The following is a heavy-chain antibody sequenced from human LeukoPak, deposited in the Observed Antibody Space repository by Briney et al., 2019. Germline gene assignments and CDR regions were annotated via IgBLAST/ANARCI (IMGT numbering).Heavy chain of an antibody. Sequence: GGSLRLFCAASGFTFSSCGMHWVRQAPGKGLEWVAFIRYDGSNKYYADSVKGRFTISRDNSKNTLYLQMNSLRAEDTAVYYCAKDRRYYDSSGSPFDYWGQGTLVTVSS. CDR3: AKDRRYYDSSGSPFDY. V-gene: IGHV3-30*02. CDR2: IRYDGSNK. J-gene: IGHJ4*02. CDR1: GFTFSSCG. D-gene: IGHD3-22*01.